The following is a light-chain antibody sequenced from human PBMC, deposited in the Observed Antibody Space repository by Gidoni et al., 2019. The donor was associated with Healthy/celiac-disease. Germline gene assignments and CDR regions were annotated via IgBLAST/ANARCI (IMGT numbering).Light chain of an antibody. J-gene: IGLJ2*01. CDR2: DVS. CDR3: CSYAGSYTFVV. V-gene: IGLV2-11*01. Sequence: QSALTQPRSVSGSPGQSVTISCTGTSSDVGGYNDVSWYQQHPGKAPKLMIYDVSKRPSGVPDRFSGSKSGNTASLTISGLQAEDEADYYCCSYAGSYTFVVFGGGTKLTV. CDR1: SSDVGGYND.